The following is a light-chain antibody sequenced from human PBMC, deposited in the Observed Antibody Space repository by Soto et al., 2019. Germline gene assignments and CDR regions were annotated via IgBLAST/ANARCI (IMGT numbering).Light chain of an antibody. CDR2: AAS. V-gene: IGKV1-17*03. CDR3: QQRSNWPPALT. CDR1: QGISNS. J-gene: IGKJ4*01. Sequence: DIQMTQSPSAMSASVGDRVTITCRASQGISNSLAWFQQKPGKVPKRLMYAASSLESGVPSRFSGSGSGTEFTLTISSLQPEDYATYYCQQRSNWPPALTFGGGTKVEIK.